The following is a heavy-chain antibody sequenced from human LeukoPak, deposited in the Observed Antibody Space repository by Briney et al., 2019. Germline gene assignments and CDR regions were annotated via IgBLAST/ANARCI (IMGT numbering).Heavy chain of an antibody. CDR3: ARGSPLAYGGNSVFDY. D-gene: IGHD4-23*01. CDR1: GYTFTGYY. J-gene: IGHJ4*02. Sequence: SVKVSCKASGYTFTGYYMHWVRQAPGQGLEWMGGIIPIFGTANYAQKFQGRVTITTDESTSTAYMELSSLRSEDTAVYYCARGSPLAYGGNSVFDYWGQGTLVTVSS. CDR2: IIPIFGTA. V-gene: IGHV1-69*05.